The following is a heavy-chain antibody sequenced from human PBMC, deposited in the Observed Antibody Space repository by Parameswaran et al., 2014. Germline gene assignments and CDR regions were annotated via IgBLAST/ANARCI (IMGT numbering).Heavy chain of an antibody. Sequence: PSVKVSCKASGGTFSSYAISWVRQAPGQGLEWMGGIIPIFGTANYAQKFQGRVTITTDESTSTAYMELSSLRSEDTAVYYCAVIAETQRWSDYWGQGTLVTVSS. CDR2: IIPIFGTA. J-gene: IGHJ4*02. V-gene: IGHV1-69*05. CDR1: GGTFSSYA. CDR3: AVIAETQRWSDY. D-gene: IGHD2-15*01.